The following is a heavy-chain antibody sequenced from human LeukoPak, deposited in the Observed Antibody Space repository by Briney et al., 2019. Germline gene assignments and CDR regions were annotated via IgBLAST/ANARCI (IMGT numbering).Heavy chain of an antibody. CDR1: GGSISSGGYY. D-gene: IGHD3-10*02. V-gene: IGHV4-31*03. Sequence: SQTLSLTCTVSGGSISSGGYYWSWIRQHPGKGLEWIGYIYYSGSTYYNPSLKSRVTISVDTSKNQFSLNLNSVTAADTAVYYCVRIVARASYVLGARAGGFDVWGQGTMVTVSS. CDR3: VRIVARASYVLGARAGGFDV. J-gene: IGHJ3*01. CDR2: IYYSGST.